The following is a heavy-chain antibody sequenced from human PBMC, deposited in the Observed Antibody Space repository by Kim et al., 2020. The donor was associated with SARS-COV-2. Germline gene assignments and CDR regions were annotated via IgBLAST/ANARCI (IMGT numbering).Heavy chain of an antibody. CDR3: ARDMCITGADDS. D-gene: IGHD6-13*01. CDR2: I. Sequence: IYYAESVKGRFTISRDNAKNSLYLQMNSLREEDTAVYYCARDMCITGADDSWGQGTQVTVSS. V-gene: IGHV3-48*02. J-gene: IGHJ4*02.